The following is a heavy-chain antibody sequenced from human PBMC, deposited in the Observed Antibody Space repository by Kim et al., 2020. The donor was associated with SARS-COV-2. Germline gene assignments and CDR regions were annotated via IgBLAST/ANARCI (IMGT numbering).Heavy chain of an antibody. Sequence: SETLSLTCTVSGGSINNYYWTWVRQPAGKGLEWLGRVYTGGNTKYNPSLKSRLSMSVDTSRNQFSLKLTSVSAADTAVYYCARIQRPEYSTSPPFDFWGPGTLVTVSS. CDR2: VYTGGNT. CDR1: GGSINNYY. D-gene: IGHD6-13*01. J-gene: IGHJ4*02. CDR3: ARIQRPEYSTSPPFDF. V-gene: IGHV4-4*07.